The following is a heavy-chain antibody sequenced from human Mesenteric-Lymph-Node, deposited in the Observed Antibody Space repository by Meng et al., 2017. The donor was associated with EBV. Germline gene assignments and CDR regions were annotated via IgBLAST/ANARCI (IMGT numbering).Heavy chain of an antibody. V-gene: IGHV4-61*01. J-gene: IGHJ5*02. D-gene: IGHD3-10*01. Sequence: LQGSGPGLVKPSETLSLTCTVSGGSVRSGSSYWNWIRQPPGKELEWIGYTYYSGSTNYNPSLKSRVTISVDTSKNQFSLNLRSVTAADTAVYYCARTFTVVQGMFEPLMNWFDPWGQGTLVTVSS. CDR3: ARTFTVVQGMFEPLMNWFDP. CDR2: TYYSGST. CDR1: GGSVRSGSSY.